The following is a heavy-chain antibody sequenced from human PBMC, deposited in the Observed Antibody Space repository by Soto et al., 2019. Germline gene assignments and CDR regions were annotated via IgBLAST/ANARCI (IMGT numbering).Heavy chain of an antibody. J-gene: IGHJ4*02. CDR3: ARVER. CDR2: ISYDGSNK. CDR1: GFTFSSYA. D-gene: IGHD1-1*01. V-gene: IGHV3-30-3*01. Sequence: QVQLVESGGGVVQPGRSLRLSCAASGFTFSSYAMHWVRQAPGKGLEWVAVISYDGSNKYYADSVKGRFTISRDNSKNTLYLQMISLRAEDTAVYYCARVERWGQGTLVTVSS.